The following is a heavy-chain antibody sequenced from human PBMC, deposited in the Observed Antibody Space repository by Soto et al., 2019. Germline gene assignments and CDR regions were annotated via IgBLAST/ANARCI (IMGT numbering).Heavy chain of an antibody. CDR2: ILTGGGT. CDR3: ARGYWRLGESYYFDS. CDR1: GFTVSSSY. D-gene: IGHD3-16*01. Sequence: PGGSLRLSCATSGFTVSSSYMSWVRQAPGMGLERVSVILTGGGTHYADSVKGRFTVSRDNSQNTVYLQMNNLRGEDTATYYCARGYWRLGESYYFDSWGQGTLVTVSS. V-gene: IGHV3-53*01. J-gene: IGHJ4*02.